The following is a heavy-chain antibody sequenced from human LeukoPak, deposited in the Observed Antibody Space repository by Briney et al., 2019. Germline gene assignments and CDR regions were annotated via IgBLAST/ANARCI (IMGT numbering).Heavy chain of an antibody. CDR2: ISGSGGST. D-gene: IGHD3-3*01. Sequence: GGSLRLSCAASGFTFRSYAMSWVRQAPGKGLEWVSAISGSGGSTYYADSVKGRFTISRDNSKNTLYLQMNSLRAEDTAVYYCAKGSQSTYYDFWSGYPEYYFDYWGQGTLVTVSS. CDR1: GFTFRSYA. V-gene: IGHV3-23*01. J-gene: IGHJ4*02. CDR3: AKGSQSTYYDFWSGYPEYYFDY.